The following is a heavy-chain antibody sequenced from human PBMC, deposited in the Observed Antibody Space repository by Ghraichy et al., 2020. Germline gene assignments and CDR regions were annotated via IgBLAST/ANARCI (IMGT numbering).Heavy chain of an antibody. CDR2: IRDNGANT. J-gene: IGHJ4*02. CDR1: GFTFSSYA. CDR3: AKVPNDGDHYYFDY. D-gene: IGHD2-8*01. V-gene: IGHV3-23*01. Sequence: GGSLRLSCAASGFTFSSYAMSWVRQAPGKGLEWVSAIRDNGANTYYADSVKGRFTISRDNSKNTLFLQMNSLRAEDPAVYYCAKVPNDGDHYYFDYWGQGTLVSVSS.